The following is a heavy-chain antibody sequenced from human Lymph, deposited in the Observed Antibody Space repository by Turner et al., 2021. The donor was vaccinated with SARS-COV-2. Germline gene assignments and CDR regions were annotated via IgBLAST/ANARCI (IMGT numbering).Heavy chain of an antibody. J-gene: IGHJ6*02. D-gene: IGHD3-10*01. V-gene: IGHV3-30*04. CDR2: ISYDGSNK. CDR1: GFTFSTYA. Sequence: VQLVGSGGGGVRPGSSLRITCADSGFTFSTYAIHWVGQAAGKGLEWVAVISYDGSNKYYEDAVKGRFTISRDNSKNTLYLQMNSLRAEDTAVYYCARYGSGGYFYYGLDVWGQGTTVTVSS. CDR3: ARYGSGGYFYYGLDV.